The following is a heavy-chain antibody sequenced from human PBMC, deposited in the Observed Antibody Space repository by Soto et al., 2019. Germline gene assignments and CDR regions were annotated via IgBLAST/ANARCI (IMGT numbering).Heavy chain of an antibody. V-gene: IGHV1-8*01. J-gene: IGHJ4*02. CDR3: AKGPRNWGVDH. CDR2: MNPNNGNT. D-gene: IGHD7-27*01. CDR1: GYTFIDYD. Sequence: QVQLVQSGAEVKKPGASVKVSCKASGYTFIDYDINWFRQATGQGLEWMGWMNPNNGNTGYAQNFQGRVTMTRSTSISTAYMELSTLRSADTAVYYCAKGPRNWGVDHWGQGTLVIVSS.